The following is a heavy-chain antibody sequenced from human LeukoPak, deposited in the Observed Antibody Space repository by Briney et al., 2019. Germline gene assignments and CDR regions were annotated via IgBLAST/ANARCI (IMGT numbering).Heavy chain of an antibody. CDR2: INHSGST. V-gene: IGHV4-34*01. J-gene: IGHJ4*02. Sequence: SETLSLTCAVYGGSFSAYYWNWIRQPPGKGLEWIGEINHSGSTNYNPSLKSRVTISVDTSKNQFSLKLSSVTAADTAVYYCARGSSTMVRGVIREFDYWGQGTLVTVSS. CDR3: ARGSSTMVRGVIREFDY. D-gene: IGHD3-10*01. CDR1: GGSFSAYY.